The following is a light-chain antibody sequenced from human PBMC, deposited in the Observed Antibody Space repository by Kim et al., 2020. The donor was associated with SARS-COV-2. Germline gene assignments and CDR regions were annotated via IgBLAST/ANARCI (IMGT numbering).Light chain of an antibody. J-gene: IGLJ2*01. CDR1: TSDVGTYDL. CDR2: GVD. CDR3: CSYVGSSTLL. Sequence: QSALTQPASVSGSPGQSITISCTGTTSDVGTYDLVSWYRQHPDRAPELIIYGVDKRPSGVSNRFSGSKSGNTASLTISGLQAEDEADYYCCSYVGSSTLLFGGGTKVTVL. V-gene: IGLV2-23*01.